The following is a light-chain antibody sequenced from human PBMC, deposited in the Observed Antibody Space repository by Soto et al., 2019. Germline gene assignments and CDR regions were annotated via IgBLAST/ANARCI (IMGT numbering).Light chain of an antibody. CDR1: QCISGW. CDR2: KAS. Sequence: DIQMTQSPSTLSASVGDRVTITCRASQCISGWLAWYQQIPGKAPKLLIYKASSLESGVPSRFSGSGSGTEFTLTISSLQPDDFATYYCQQYDSYLWTFGQGTKVEI. V-gene: IGKV1-5*03. CDR3: QQYDSYLWT. J-gene: IGKJ1*01.